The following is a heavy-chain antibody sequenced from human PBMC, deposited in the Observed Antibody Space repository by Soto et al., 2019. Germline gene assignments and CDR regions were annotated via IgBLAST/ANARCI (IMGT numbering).Heavy chain of an antibody. Sequence: VQLVQSGAEVKKPGSSVKVSCKASGGTFSSYAISWVRQAPGQGLEWMGGIIPIFGTANYAQKFQGRVTITADESTSTAYIELSSLRSEDTVVYYCARDREQQLVLGYFQHWGQGTLVIVSS. CDR1: GGTFSSYA. CDR2: IIPIFGTA. CDR3: ARDREQQLVLGYFQH. D-gene: IGHD6-13*01. V-gene: IGHV1-69*01. J-gene: IGHJ1*01.